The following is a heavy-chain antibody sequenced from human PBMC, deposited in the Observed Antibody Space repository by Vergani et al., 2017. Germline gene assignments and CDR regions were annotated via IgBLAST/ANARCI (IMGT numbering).Heavy chain of an antibody. D-gene: IGHD1-26*01. J-gene: IGHJ4*02. CDR2: ISSSSNYI. CDR1: GFTFSSYG. Sequence: VQLVESGGGVVQPGRSLRLSCAASGFTFSSYGMHWVRQAPGKGLEWVSSISSSSNYIYYADSVKGRFTISRDNAKNSLYLQMNSLRAEDTAVYYCARSGSYRPFDYWGQGTLVTVSS. V-gene: IGHV3-21*01. CDR3: ARSGSYRPFDY.